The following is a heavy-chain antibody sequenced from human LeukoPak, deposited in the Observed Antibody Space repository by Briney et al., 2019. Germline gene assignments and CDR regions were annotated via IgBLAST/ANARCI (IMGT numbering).Heavy chain of an antibody. CDR3: AKKPAGGTPFDY. CDR2: IHYSGRT. Sequence: ADTLSLTCTVSGGPISGSTSYWRWIRQPPRKGLEWIASIHYSGRTYYNPSLKSRVTISVDASKDQFSLRLSSVTAADTAVYYCAKKPAGGTPFDYWGQGTLVTVSS. CDR1: GGPISGSTSY. J-gene: IGHJ4*02. V-gene: IGHV4-39*01. D-gene: IGHD1-26*01.